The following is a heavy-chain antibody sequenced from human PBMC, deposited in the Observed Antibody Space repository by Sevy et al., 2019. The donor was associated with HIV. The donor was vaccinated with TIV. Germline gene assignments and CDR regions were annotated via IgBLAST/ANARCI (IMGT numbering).Heavy chain of an antibody. CDR1: GFTFSDHY. D-gene: IGHD2-15*01. Sequence: GGSLRLSCAASGFTFSDHYMDWVRQAPGKGLEWVGRTRNKANSYTTEYAASVKARFTISRDDSKNSLYLQMNSLKTEDTAVYYCARSSVVRGVAFDFWGQGTMVTVSS. V-gene: IGHV3-72*01. CDR2: TRNKANSYTT. J-gene: IGHJ3*01. CDR3: ARSSVVRGVAFDF.